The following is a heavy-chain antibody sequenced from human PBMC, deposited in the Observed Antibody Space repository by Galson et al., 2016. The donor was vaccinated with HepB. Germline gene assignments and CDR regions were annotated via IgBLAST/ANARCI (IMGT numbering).Heavy chain of an antibody. J-gene: IGHJ4*02. CDR1: GYTFTSFF. D-gene: IGHD3-10*01. CDR2: INPGPGTT. V-gene: IGHV1-46*01. Sequence: SVKVSCKASGYTFTSFFIHFVRQAPGQGLEWMGIINPGPGTTTYAQRFQGKVTMTRDTSTTTVFMELSSLRSEDTAMYYCTTMVRASYDYWGQGTLVTVSS. CDR3: TTMVRASYDY.